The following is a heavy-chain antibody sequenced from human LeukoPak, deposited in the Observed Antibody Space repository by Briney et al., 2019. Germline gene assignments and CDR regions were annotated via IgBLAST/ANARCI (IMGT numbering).Heavy chain of an antibody. CDR2: ISYDGSNK. CDR3: AKIERGS. Sequence: GGSLRLSCAASGFTFSSYGMHWVRQAPGKGLEWVAVISYDGSNKYYADSVKGRFTIPRDNSKNTLYLQMNSLRAEDTAVYYCAKIERGSWGQGTLVTVSS. J-gene: IGHJ4*02. D-gene: IGHD1-1*01. V-gene: IGHV3-30*18. CDR1: GFTFSSYG.